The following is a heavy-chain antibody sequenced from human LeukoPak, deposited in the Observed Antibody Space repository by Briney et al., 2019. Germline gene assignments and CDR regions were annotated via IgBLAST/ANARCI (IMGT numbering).Heavy chain of an antibody. CDR1: GGSTTSYF. CDR3: ARVPGSSWYYYGMDV. CDR2: IYSSGST. Sequence: SETLSLTCTVSGGSTTSYFWSWIRQPAGKGLEWIGLIYSSGSTNYHPSLKSRVTMSVDTSKNQFSLKLSSVTAADTAVYYCARVPGSSWYYYGMDVWGQGTSVTVSS. D-gene: IGHD6-13*01. J-gene: IGHJ6*02. V-gene: IGHV4-4*07.